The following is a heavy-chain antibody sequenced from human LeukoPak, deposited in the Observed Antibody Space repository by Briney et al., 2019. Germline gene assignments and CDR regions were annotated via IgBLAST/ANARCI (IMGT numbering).Heavy chain of an antibody. CDR2: IKQDGSEK. CDR1: GFTFSSYW. V-gene: IGHV3-7*03. CDR3: AKDRTLFGVVTAFDY. J-gene: IGHJ4*02. Sequence: GGSLRLSCAASGFTFSSYWMSWVRQAPGKGLEWVANIKQDGSEKYYVDSVKGRFTISRDNSKNTLYLQMNSLRAEDTAVYYCAKDRTLFGVVTAFDYWGQGTLVTVSS. D-gene: IGHD3-3*01.